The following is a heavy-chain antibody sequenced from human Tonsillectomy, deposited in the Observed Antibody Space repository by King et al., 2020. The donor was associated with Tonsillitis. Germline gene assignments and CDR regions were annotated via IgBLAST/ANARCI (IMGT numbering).Heavy chain of an antibody. CDR3: VKDWGPWMTRGGPDY. CDR2: IGSDGGRT. CDR1: GFTLSIYA. J-gene: IGHJ4*02. Sequence: VQLVESGGGLVQPGGSLRLSCSASGFTLSIYAMHWVRQAPGKGPEYVSGIGSDGGRTNYAVSVKGRFIISRDNSKKNLYLKMTSLKPEDTAVYYCVKDWGPWMTRGGPDYWGQGTLVTVSS. D-gene: IGHD7-27*01. V-gene: IGHV3-64D*08.